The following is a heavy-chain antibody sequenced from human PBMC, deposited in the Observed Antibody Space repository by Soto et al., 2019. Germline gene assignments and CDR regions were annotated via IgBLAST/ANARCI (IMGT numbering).Heavy chain of an antibody. CDR3: ARGRYGDY. D-gene: IGHD1-1*01. CDR2: ISAHNGNT. Sequence: QVHLVQSGAEVKKPGASVKVSCQGSGYAFTTYGITWVRQAPGQGLEWMGWISAHNGNTNYAQKLQGRVTVTRDTSTSTAYMELRRLGYDDTAVYYWARGRYGDYWGQGALVTVSS. V-gene: IGHV1-18*01. CDR1: GYAFTTYG. J-gene: IGHJ4*02.